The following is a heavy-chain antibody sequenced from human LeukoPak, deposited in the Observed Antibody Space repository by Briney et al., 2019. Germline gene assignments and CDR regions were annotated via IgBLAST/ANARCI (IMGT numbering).Heavy chain of an antibody. CDR2: IYYSGST. CDR3: ARGRKVGAPLPSFDY. Sequence: PSQTLSLTCTVSGGSISSGGYYWSWIRQHPGKGLEWIGYIYYSGSTYYNPSLKSRVTISVDTSKNQFSLKLSSVTAADTAVYYCARGRKVGAPLPSFDYWGQGTLVTVSS. D-gene: IGHD1-26*01. CDR1: GGSISSGGYY. V-gene: IGHV4-31*03. J-gene: IGHJ4*02.